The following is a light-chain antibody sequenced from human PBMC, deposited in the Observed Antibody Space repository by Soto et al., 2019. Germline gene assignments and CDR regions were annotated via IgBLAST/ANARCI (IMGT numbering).Light chain of an antibody. Sequence: QPVVTQEPSLNVSPGGTVTLTCASSTGAVTSGYYANWFQQKPGQAPRALISSTSNKHSWTPARFSGSLLGGKAALTLSGVQPEDEAEYYRLLFYRDAWVFGGGTKLTVL. CDR2: STS. J-gene: IGLJ3*02. CDR1: TGAVTSGYY. V-gene: IGLV7-43*01. CDR3: LLFYRDAWV.